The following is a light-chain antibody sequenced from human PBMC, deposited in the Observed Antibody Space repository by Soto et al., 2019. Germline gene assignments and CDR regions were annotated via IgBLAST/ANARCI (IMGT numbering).Light chain of an antibody. CDR3: QQYKNWPHT. CDR2: AAS. J-gene: IGKJ2*01. Sequence: EIGMTQSPATLSVSPGERGTLPCRASQSVSINLAWYQQKPGQAPRVLIYAASTRATGIPARFSGSGSGTEFTLTINSLQSEDFAVYYCQQYKNWPHTFGQGTKVDIK. V-gene: IGKV3-15*01. CDR1: QSVSIN.